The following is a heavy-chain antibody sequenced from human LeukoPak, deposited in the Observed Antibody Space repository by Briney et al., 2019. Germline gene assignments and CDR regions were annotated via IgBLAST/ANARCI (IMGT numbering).Heavy chain of an antibody. CDR2: IIHSGST. Sequence: PSETLSLTCAVYGGSLSGYYWSWIRHPPGKGLEWMGEIIHSGSTNYNPSPKSRVTISVDTSKNQFSLKLSSVTAADTAGYYCARVHCSGGSCYPYFDYWGQGTLVTVSS. CDR3: ARVHCSGGSCYPYFDY. CDR1: GGSLSGYY. D-gene: IGHD2-15*01. V-gene: IGHV4-34*12. J-gene: IGHJ4*02.